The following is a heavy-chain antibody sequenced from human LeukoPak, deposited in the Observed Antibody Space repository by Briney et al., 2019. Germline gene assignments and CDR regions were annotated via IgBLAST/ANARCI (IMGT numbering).Heavy chain of an antibody. CDR1: GFTFSSYA. J-gene: IGHJ4*02. CDR3: AKDQYMYYYDRSGYSTFGY. Sequence: GGSLRLSCAASGFTFSSYAMHGVRQAPGKGLEWVAVISYDGSNKYYADSVKGRFTISRDNPGNTVDLQMNSLRVEDTAVYYCAKDQYMYYYDRSGYSTFGYWGQGTLVTVS. V-gene: IGHV3-30*18. CDR2: ISYDGSNK. D-gene: IGHD3-22*01.